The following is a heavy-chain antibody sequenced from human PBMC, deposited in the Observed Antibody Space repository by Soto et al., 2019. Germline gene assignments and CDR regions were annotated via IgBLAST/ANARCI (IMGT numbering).Heavy chain of an antibody. CDR3: ARDLYFWSGYLIVAFDI. J-gene: IGHJ3*02. CDR2: IKQDGSEK. V-gene: IGHV3-7*01. D-gene: IGHD3-3*01. Sequence: GGSLRLSCAASGFTFSSYWMSWVRQAPGKGLEWVANIKQDGSEKYYVDSVKGRFTISRDNAKNSLYLQMHSLRAEDTAVYYCARDLYFWSGYLIVAFDIWGQGTMVTV. CDR1: GFTFSSYW.